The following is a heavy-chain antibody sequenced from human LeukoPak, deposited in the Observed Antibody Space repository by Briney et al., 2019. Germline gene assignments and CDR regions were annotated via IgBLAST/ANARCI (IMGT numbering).Heavy chain of an antibody. CDR1: GFTFSSYA. CDR2: ISYDGRNK. CDR3: ARHWRAAGSGDWFDP. V-gene: IGHV3-30*04. Sequence: GGSLRLSCTASGFTFSSYAMHWVRQAPGKGLEWVAVISYDGRNKYYADSVKGRFTISRDNSKNTLYLQMNSLRAEDTAVYYCARHWRAAGSGDWFDPWGQGTLVTVSS. D-gene: IGHD6-13*01. J-gene: IGHJ5*02.